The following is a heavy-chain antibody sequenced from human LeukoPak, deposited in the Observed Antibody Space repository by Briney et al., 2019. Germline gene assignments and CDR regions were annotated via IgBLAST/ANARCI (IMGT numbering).Heavy chain of an antibody. D-gene: IGHD1-26*01. J-gene: IGHJ4*02. CDR3: ARGSEWELLSCDF. V-gene: IGHV4-34*01. CDR1: GGSFSGYY. CDR2: INHSGST. Sequence: SETLSLTCAVYGGSFSGYYWSWIRQPPGKGLEWIGEINHSGSTNYNPSLKSRVTISVDTSKNQFSLKLSSVTAADTAVYYCARGSEWELLSCDFWGQGTVVTVSS.